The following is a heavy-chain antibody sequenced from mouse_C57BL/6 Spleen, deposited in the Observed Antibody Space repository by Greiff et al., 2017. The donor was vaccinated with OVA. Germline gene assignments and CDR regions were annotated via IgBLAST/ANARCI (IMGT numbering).Heavy chain of an antibody. D-gene: IGHD2-4*01. CDR3: ARPGYDYGRFAY. CDR2: ISSGSSTI. Sequence: EVKLMESGGGLVKPGGSLKLSCAASGFTFSDYGMHWVRQAPEKGLEWVAYISSGSSTIYYADTVKGRFTISRDNAKNTLFLQMTSLRSEDTAMYYCARPGYDYGRFAYWGQGTLVTVSA. J-gene: IGHJ3*01. CDR1: GFTFSDYG. V-gene: IGHV5-17*01.